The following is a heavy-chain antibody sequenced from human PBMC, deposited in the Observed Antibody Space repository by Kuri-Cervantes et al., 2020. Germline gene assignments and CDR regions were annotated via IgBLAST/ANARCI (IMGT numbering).Heavy chain of an antibody. J-gene: IGHJ4*02. CDR1: GGSISRSNYY. D-gene: IGHD4-11*01. CDR3: ARERDTTQEILGDDYSID. V-gene: IGHV4-39*07. CDR2: INHSGST. Sequence: ESLKISCTVSGGSISRSNYYWGWIRQPPGKGLEWIGEINHSGSTNYNPSLKSRVTISVDTSKNQFSLKLSSVTAADTAVYYCARERDTTQEILGDDYSIDWGQGTLVTVSS.